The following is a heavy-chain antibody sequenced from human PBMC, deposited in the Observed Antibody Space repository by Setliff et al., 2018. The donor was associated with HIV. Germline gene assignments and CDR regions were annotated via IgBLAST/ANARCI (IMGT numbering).Heavy chain of an antibody. D-gene: IGHD5-18*01. CDR1: GFIFSSYT. J-gene: IGHJ4*02. CDR3: AVTSMASSFDY. V-gene: IGHV3-48*01. Sequence: SCAASGFIFSSYTMNWVRQAPGKGLEWISYVSSSGVMYYADSVRGRFTISRDNGKNSLYLQMNSPRAEDTAVYYCAVTSMASSFDYWGQGALVTVSS. CDR2: VSSSGVM.